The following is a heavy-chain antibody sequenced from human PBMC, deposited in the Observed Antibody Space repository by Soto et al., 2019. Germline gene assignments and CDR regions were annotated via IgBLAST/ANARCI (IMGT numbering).Heavy chain of an antibody. D-gene: IGHD5-18*01. V-gene: IGHV1-69*12. CDR3: ASGIQLWLRRINNGYSG. CDR1: GGTFSTYA. J-gene: IGHJ4*02. Sequence: QVQLVQSGAEVKKPESSVKVSCKAPGGTFSTYAISWVRQAPGQGLGWMGGIIPMFGTANYAQRFRDRVTITADESTKTVYMELSSLGSEDTAVYFCASGIQLWLRRINNGYSGWGQGTLVTVSS. CDR2: IIPMFGTA.